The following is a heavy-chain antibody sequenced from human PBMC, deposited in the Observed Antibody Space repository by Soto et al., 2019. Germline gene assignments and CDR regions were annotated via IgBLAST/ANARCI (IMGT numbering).Heavy chain of an antibody. D-gene: IGHD3-3*01. J-gene: IGHJ5*02. Sequence: GGSLRLSCAASGFTFSSYAMSWVRQAPGKGLEWVSAISGSGGSTYYADSVKGRFTISRDNSKNTLYLQMNSLRAEDTAVYYCAKDLFWSGRAGSNWFDPWGQGTLVTVSS. CDR1: GFTFSSYA. V-gene: IGHV3-23*01. CDR2: ISGSGGST. CDR3: AKDLFWSGRAGSNWFDP.